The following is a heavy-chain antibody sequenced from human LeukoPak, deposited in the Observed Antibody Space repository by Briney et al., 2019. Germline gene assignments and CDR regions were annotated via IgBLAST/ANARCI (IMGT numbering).Heavy chain of an antibody. CDR2: MNPNSGNT. CDR1: GYTFTSYD. J-gene: IGHJ6*03. CDR3: ARAVLRTYYDFWSGYSNQRYYYYYMDV. D-gene: IGHD3-3*01. V-gene: IGHV1-8*03. Sequence: VASVKVSCKASGYTFTSYDINWVRQATGQGLEWMGWMNPNSGNTGYAQKFQGRVTITRNTSISTAYMELSSLRSEDTAVYYCARAVLRTYYDFWSGYSNQRYYYYYMDVWGKGTTVTVSS.